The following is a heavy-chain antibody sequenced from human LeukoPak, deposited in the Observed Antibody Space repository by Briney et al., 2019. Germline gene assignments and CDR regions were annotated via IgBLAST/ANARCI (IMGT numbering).Heavy chain of an antibody. CDR1: GFTFNSYT. CDR3: AKESGHCGADCLALNDY. CDR2: INARSSNI. V-gene: IGHV3-21*01. J-gene: IGHJ4*02. D-gene: IGHD2-21*02. Sequence: GGSLRLSCAASGFTFNSYTMSWVRQAPGKGLGWVSSINARSSNIYYADSMKGRFTVSRDNTKNSLYLQMNSLRAEDTAVYFCAKESGHCGADCLALNDYWGQGTLVTVSS.